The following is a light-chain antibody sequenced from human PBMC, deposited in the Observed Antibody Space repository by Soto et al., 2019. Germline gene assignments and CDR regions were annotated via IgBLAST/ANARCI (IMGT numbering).Light chain of an antibody. CDR3: ETWDSNTRM. V-gene: IGLV4-60*02. J-gene: IGLJ3*02. CDR1: SGHSSYI. Sequence: QSVLTQSSSASASLGSSVKLTCTLSSGHSSYIIAWHQQQPGKAPRYLMKLEGSGSYNKGSGVRDRFSGSSSGADRYLTISILQFEDEADYYCETWDSNTRMFGGGTKVTVL. CDR2: LEGSGSY.